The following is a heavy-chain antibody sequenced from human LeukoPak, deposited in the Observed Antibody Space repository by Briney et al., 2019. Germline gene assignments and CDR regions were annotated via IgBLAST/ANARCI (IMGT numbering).Heavy chain of an antibody. CDR1: GYSFSSGYY. D-gene: IGHD2-8*01. J-gene: IGHJ4*02. CDR3: ARQGYCSNGICYRYFDY. Sequence: PSVTLTLTCVVSGYSFSSGYYLGWIRQPPGKGLEWTGSIYYSESRYYDPSVKTRLTILVDPSKNTFSPKLNSVSCADTAVYYCARQGYCSNGICYRYFDYWGQGTLVTVSS. CDR2: IYYSESR. V-gene: IGHV4-38-2*01.